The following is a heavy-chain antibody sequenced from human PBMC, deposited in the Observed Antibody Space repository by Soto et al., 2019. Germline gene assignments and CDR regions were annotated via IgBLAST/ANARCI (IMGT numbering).Heavy chain of an antibody. V-gene: IGHV1-18*04. CDR1: GYTFTSYG. CDR3: ARLRYSSSWLAYYGMDV. D-gene: IGHD6-13*01. Sequence: QVQLVQSGAEVKKPGASVKVSCKASGYTFTSYGISWVRQAPGQGLEGMGWISAYNGNTNYARKLQGRVTMTTDTSTSTAYMELRSLRSDDTAVYYCARLRYSSSWLAYYGMDVWGQGTTVTVSS. CDR2: ISAYNGNT. J-gene: IGHJ6*02.